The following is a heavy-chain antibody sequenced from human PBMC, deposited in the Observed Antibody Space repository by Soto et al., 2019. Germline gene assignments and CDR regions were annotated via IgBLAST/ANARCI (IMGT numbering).Heavy chain of an antibody. CDR3: ARTRFFHDSSGYYYFDY. V-gene: IGHV1-18*01. Sequence: GASVKVSCKASGYTFTSYGISWVRQAPGQGLEWMGWISAYNGNTNYAQKLQGRVTMTTDTSTSTAYMELRSLRSDDTAVYYCARTRFFHDSSGYYYFDYWRQGTLVTVSS. CDR1: GYTFTSYG. D-gene: IGHD3-22*01. CDR2: ISAYNGNT. J-gene: IGHJ4*02.